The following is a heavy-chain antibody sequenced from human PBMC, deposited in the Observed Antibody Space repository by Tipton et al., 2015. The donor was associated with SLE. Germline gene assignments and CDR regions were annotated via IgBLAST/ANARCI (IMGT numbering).Heavy chain of an antibody. CDR3: ARNIVVVPAAELDAFDI. CDR1: GGSISSSSYY. Sequence: TLSLTCTVSGGSISSSSYYWGWIRQPPGKGLEWIGSIYYSGSTYYNPSLKSRVTISVDTSKNQFSLKLSSVTAADTAVYYCARNIVVVPAAELDAFDIWGQGTMVTVSS. CDR2: IYYSGST. D-gene: IGHD2-2*01. J-gene: IGHJ3*02. V-gene: IGHV4-39*07.